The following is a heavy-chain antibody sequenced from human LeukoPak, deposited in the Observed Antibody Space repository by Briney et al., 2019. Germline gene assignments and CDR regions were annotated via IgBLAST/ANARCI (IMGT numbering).Heavy chain of an antibody. CDR2: IYSSGST. Sequence: SETLSLTRTVSGGSISSYYWTWIRQPPGKGLEWIGNIYSSGSTNYDPSLESRLTTSVDTSMNQLSLNLTSVTAADTAVYYCARLVSYYYMDVWGKGTTVTVSS. D-gene: IGHD1-14*01. V-gene: IGHV4-4*09. CDR3: ARLVSYYYMDV. J-gene: IGHJ6*03. CDR1: GGSISSYY.